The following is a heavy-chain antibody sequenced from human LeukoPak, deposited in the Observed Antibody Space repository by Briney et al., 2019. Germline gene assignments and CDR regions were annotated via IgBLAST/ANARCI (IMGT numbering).Heavy chain of an antibody. D-gene: IGHD1-1*01. J-gene: IGHJ3*02. CDR3: ARWTNFHAFDI. CDR1: GFTFSDYY. Sequence: GGSLRLSCAASGFTFSDYYMSWIRQAPGKGLEWVSYISSSGSTIYYADSVKGRFTISRDDSKNTVYLQMNSLRAEDTAVYYCARWTNFHAFDIWGQGALVTVSS. CDR2: ISSSGSTI. V-gene: IGHV3-11*04.